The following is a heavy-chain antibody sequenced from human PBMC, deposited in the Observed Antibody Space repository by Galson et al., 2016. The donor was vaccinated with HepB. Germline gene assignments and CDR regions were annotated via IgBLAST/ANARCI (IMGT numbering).Heavy chain of an antibody. Sequence: ETLSLTCSVSGGSVYNYYWSWVRPPPGKRLEWIGYVYYKGNTYYNAAFESRATLSVDTPRNQFFLRLRSVTAADTAVYYCVRDQGKVFDYWGQGVLVTVSS. CDR2: VYYKGNT. J-gene: IGHJ4*02. CDR1: GGSVYNYY. V-gene: IGHV4-59*02. D-gene: IGHD3-10*01. CDR3: VRDQGKVFDY.